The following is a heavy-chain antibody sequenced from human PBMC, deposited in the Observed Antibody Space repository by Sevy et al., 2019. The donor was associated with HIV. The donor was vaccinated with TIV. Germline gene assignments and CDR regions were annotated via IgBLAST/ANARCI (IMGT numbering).Heavy chain of an antibody. CDR3: DTNTDYGDSDY. Sequence: ASVKVSCKVSGYTLTELSMHWVRQAPGKGLEWMGSFDTEDGETLYAQKFQGRVTMTEDTSTDTAYMELSSLRSEDTAVYYCDTNTDYGDSDYWGQGTLVTVSS. CDR2: FDTEDGET. CDR1: GYTLTELS. J-gene: IGHJ4*02. V-gene: IGHV1-24*01. D-gene: IGHD4-17*01.